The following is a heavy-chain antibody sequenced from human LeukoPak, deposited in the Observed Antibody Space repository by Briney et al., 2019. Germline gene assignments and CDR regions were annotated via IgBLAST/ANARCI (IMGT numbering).Heavy chain of an antibody. CDR3: ARGQFIYGTYNWFDP. CDR2: INHSGST. D-gene: IGHD3-10*01. V-gene: IGHV4-34*01. Sequence: EPSETLSLTCAVYGGSFSGYSWSWIRQPPGKGLEWIGEINHSGSTNYNPSLKSRVTISVDTSNNQVSLKLSSVTAADTAAYYCARGQFIYGTYNWFDPWGQGTLVTVSS. J-gene: IGHJ5*02. CDR1: GGSFSGYS.